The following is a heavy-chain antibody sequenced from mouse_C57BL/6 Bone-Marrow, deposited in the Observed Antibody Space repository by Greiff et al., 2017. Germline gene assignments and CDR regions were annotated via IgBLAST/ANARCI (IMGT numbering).Heavy chain of an antibody. D-gene: IGHD1-1*01. CDR3: ARRDDYGSGGFAY. CDR2: INPGSGGT. Sequence: VQLQQSGAELVRPGTSVKVSCKASGYAFTNYLIEWVKQRPGQGLEWIGVINPGSGGTNYNEKFKGKATLTADKSSSTAYVQLSSLTSEDSAVYFCARRDDYGSGGFAYWGQGTLVTVSA. J-gene: IGHJ3*01. V-gene: IGHV1-54*01. CDR1: GYAFTNYL.